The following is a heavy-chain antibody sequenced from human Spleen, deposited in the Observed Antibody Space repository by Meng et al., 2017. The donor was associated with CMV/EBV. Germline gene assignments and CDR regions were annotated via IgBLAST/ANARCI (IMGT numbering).Heavy chain of an antibody. CDR2: ISSSSDYI. D-gene: IGHD3-3*01. Sequence: GGSLRLSCAASGFIFSSYNMKWVRQAPGKGLEWVSSISSSSDYIYYADSVKGRFTISRDNAKNSLSLQMNSLRAEDTAVYYCARDDFWTRNYFDFWGQGTLVTVSS. CDR3: ARDDFWTRNYFDF. J-gene: IGHJ4*02. V-gene: IGHV3-21*01. CDR1: GFIFSSYN.